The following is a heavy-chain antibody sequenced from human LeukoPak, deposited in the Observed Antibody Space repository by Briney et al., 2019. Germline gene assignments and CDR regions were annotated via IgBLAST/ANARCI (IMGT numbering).Heavy chain of an antibody. J-gene: IGHJ4*02. CDR2: INHREST. D-gene: IGHD3-10*01. CDR1: VGSFSGYY. V-gene: IGHV4-34*01. CDR3: AREGLYGFDY. Sequence: SETLSLTCAVYVGSFSGYYWIWVRQPPGKGLEWIGEINHRESTNYNPSLKSRVTISVDTSKTQFSLKLSSVNAADTAVYYCAREGLYGFDYRGQGTLVTVSS.